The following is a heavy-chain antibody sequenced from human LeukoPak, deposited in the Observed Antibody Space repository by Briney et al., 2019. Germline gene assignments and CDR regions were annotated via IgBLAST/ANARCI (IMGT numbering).Heavy chain of an antibody. CDR1: GYTFTGYY. CDR2: INPNSGGT. Sequence: ASVKVSCKASGYTFTGYYMHWVRQAPGQGLEWMGWINPNSGGTNYAQKFQGRVTMTRDTSISTAYMELSRLRSDDMAVYYCARDGQGSYWRMGEYYFDYWGQGTLVTVSS. D-gene: IGHD1-26*01. CDR3: ARDGQGSYWRMGEYYFDY. V-gene: IGHV1-2*02. J-gene: IGHJ4*02.